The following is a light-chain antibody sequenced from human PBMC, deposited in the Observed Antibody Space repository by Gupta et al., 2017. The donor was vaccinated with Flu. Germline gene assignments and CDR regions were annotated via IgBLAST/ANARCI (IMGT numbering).Light chain of an antibody. CDR1: HSISSTY. CDR2: SAS. Sequence: TVLMQPPDTLSLLPGERATLSCRTSHSISSTYLGWYQQKPGQAPRLLIHSASTRATGVPERFSASGSGTDFTLTISRLEPEDSAVYYCQQYGTAPFTFGPGTRVDIK. CDR3: QQYGTAPFT. J-gene: IGKJ3*01. V-gene: IGKV3-20*01.